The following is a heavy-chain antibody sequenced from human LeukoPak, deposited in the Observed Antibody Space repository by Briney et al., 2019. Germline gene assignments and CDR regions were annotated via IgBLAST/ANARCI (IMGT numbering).Heavy chain of an antibody. Sequence: SQTLSLTCTVSGGSISRGDYYWSWIRQPPGKGLEWIGYIYYSGSTYYNPSLESRVTISVDTSKNQFSLKLSSVTAADTAVYYCARDRSDCSSTSCYDAFDIWGQGTMVTVSS. CDR2: IYYSGST. V-gene: IGHV4-30-4*08. CDR1: GGSISRGDYY. J-gene: IGHJ3*02. CDR3: ARDRSDCSSTSCYDAFDI. D-gene: IGHD2-2*01.